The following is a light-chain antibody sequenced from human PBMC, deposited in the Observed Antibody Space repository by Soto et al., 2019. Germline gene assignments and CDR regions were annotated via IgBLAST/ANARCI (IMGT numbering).Light chain of an antibody. Sequence: AIRMTQSPSSLSASTGDRVTITCRASQGISSYLAWYQQKPGKAPKLLINAASPLQSGVPSRLIGSGSGTDFTLTISCLQSEDFATYYCEQYYRYPRTFGQGTKVEIK. J-gene: IGKJ1*01. CDR1: QGISSY. CDR2: AAS. CDR3: EQYYRYPRT. V-gene: IGKV1-8*01.